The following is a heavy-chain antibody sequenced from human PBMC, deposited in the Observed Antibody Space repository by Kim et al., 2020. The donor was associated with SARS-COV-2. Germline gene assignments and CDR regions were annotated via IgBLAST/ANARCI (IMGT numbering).Heavy chain of an antibody. CDR2: LSYDGNTK. CDR3: AKDQGSDWTFDY. V-gene: IGHV3-30*18. Sequence: GGSLRLSCAVSGFTFSGYGIHWVRQAPGKGLEWVAVLSYDGNTKYYADSVKGRFTVSRDTSKNTLYLQMNTLRAEDTAVYYCAKDQGSDWTFDYRGQGTLVTVSS. D-gene: IGHD2-21*02. CDR1: GFTFSGYG. J-gene: IGHJ4*02.